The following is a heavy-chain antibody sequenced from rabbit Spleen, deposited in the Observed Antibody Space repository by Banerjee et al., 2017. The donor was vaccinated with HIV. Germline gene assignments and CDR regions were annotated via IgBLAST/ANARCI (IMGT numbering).Heavy chain of an antibody. CDR3: ARNFDL. CDR2: IYAGSTGTI. CDR1: GFSFSAVHW. J-gene: IGHJ4*01. Sequence: EESGGELVKPGASLTLTCKASGFSFSAVHWIYWVRQAPGKGLEWIGTIYAGSTGTIDYASWAKGRFTISKSSSTTVTLQMTSLTAADPATYFCARNFDLWGPGTLVTVS. V-gene: IGHV1S45*01.